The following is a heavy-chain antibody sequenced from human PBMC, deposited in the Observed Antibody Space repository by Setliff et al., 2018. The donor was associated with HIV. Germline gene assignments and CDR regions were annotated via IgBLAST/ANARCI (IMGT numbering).Heavy chain of an antibody. CDR1: GYTFTSYG. CDR2: ISAYNGNT. J-gene: IGHJ3*02. D-gene: IGHD3-22*01. Sequence: ASVKVSCKASGYTFTSYGISWVRQAPGQGLEWMGWISAYNGNTNYAQKLQGRVTMTTDTSTSTAYMELSSLRSEDTAMYYCARPPLLNYYDSSGYSHDAFDIWGQGTMVTVSS. V-gene: IGHV1-18*01. CDR3: ARPPLLNYYDSSGYSHDAFDI.